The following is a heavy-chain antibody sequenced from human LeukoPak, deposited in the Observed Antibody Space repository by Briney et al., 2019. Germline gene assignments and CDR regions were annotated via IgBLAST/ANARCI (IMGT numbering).Heavy chain of an antibody. CDR2: VKQDGSEK. Sequence: SGGSLRLSCAASGFTFSDYWMNWVRQAPGKGLEWVANVKQDGSEKFYVDSVKGRFTISRDNAKNSLYLQMNSLRVEDTAVYYCARPTTVGSLFDYWGQGTLVTVSS. D-gene: IGHD4-17*01. CDR1: GFTFSDYW. J-gene: IGHJ4*02. CDR3: ARPTTVGSLFDY. V-gene: IGHV3-7*01.